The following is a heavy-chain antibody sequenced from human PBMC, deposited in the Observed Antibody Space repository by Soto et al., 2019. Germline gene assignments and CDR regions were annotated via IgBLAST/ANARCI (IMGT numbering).Heavy chain of an antibody. D-gene: IGHD2-2*01. Sequence: GGSLRLSCAASGFTFSTYAMSWVRQAPGKGLEWVLAISGSGGSTYYADSVKGRFTISRDNSKNTLFLQMNSLRAEDTAVYYCATRRDASYYYYGMDVWGQGTTVTVSS. V-gene: IGHV3-23*01. CDR1: GFTFSTYA. J-gene: IGHJ6*02. CDR2: ISGSGGST. CDR3: ATRRDASYYYYGMDV.